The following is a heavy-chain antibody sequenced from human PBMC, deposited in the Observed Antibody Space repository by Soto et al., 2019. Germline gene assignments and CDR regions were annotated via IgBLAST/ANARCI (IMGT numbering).Heavy chain of an antibody. CDR3: ARVTSMVRGVIDNWFDP. CDR1: GGTFSSYA. D-gene: IGHD3-10*01. Sequence: QVPLVQSVAEVKKPGSSVTVSCEASGGTFSSYAIHWVRQAPGQGLEWMGGIIPMYGPAKYAQRFQGRVTITADESTTTVYMELTSLTSQDTAVYYCARVTSMVRGVIDNWFDPWGHGTLVTVSS. J-gene: IGHJ5*02. V-gene: IGHV1-69*01. CDR2: IIPMYGPA.